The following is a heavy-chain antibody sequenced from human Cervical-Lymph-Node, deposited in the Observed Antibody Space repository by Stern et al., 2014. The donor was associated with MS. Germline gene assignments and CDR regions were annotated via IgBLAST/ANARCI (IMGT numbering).Heavy chain of an antibody. CDR2: IYPGGST. D-gene: IGHD3-22*01. CDR3: ARERLVSYGMDV. CDR1: GGPISSGHW. Sequence: QVQLQESGPGLVKPSGTLSLTCAVSGGPISSGHWWSWVRQSPGKGLEWIGEIYPGGSTNYNQSLKRRVTISVDKSKNQFSLQLTSVTAADTAVYYCARERLVSYGMDVWGQGTTVTVSS. V-gene: IGHV4-4*02. J-gene: IGHJ6*02.